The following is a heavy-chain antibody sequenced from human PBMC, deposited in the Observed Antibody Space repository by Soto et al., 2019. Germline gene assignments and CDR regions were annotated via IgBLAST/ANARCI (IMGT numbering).Heavy chain of an antibody. Sequence: LGESLKISCKGSGYGFTSYWIGWVRQMPGKGLEWMGIIYPGDSDTRYSPSFQGQVTISADKSISTAYLQWSSLKASDTAIYYCARHTLSGSYRIDDWGQGTLVTVSS. CDR1: GYGFTSYW. CDR2: IYPGDSDT. CDR3: ARHTLSGSYRIDD. D-gene: IGHD1-26*01. J-gene: IGHJ4*02. V-gene: IGHV5-51*01.